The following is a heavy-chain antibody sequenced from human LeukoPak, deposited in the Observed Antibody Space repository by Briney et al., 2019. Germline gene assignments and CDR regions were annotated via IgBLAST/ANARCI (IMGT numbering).Heavy chain of an antibody. CDR1: GFTFSSYS. CDR3: ARGAVAGLSFDY. D-gene: IGHD6-19*01. Sequence: SGGSLRLSCAASGFTFSSYSMNWVRQAPGKGLEWVSSISSSSSSYIYYADSVKGRFTISRDNAKNSLYLQMNSLRAEDTAVYYCARGAVAGLSFDYWGQGTLVTVSS. V-gene: IGHV3-21*01. J-gene: IGHJ4*02. CDR2: ISSSSSSYI.